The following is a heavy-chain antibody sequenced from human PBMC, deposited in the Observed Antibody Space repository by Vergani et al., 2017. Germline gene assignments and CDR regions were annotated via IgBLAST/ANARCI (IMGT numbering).Heavy chain of an antibody. Sequence: QVQLVESGGGLVKPGGSLRLSCAASGFTFSDYYMSWIRQAPGKGLEWVSYISCSSSYTNYADSVKGRFTISRDNSKNTLYLQMNSLRAEDTAVYYCARYSVAGRGARNWFDPWGQGTLVTVSS. CDR1: GFTFSDYY. V-gene: IGHV3-11*06. J-gene: IGHJ5*02. D-gene: IGHD6-19*01. CDR2: ISCSSSYT. CDR3: ARYSVAGRGARNWFDP.